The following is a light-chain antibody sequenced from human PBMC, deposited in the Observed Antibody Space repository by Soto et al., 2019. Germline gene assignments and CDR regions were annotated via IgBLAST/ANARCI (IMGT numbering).Light chain of an antibody. CDR1: QSLTRNY. CDR3: QQYSNVPPT. CDR2: VAS. J-gene: IGKJ4*01. Sequence: DIVLTQSPGTLSLSPGERATLSCRASQSLTRNYLAWFRQKPGQAPKLLISVASTRATGIPDRFSGSGSGTDSTFTISRLLPEDFAVYFCQQYSNVPPTFGGGTKV. V-gene: IGKV3-20*01.